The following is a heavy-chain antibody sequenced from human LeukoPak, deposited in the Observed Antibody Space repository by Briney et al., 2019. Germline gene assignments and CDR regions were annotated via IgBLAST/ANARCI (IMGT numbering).Heavy chain of an antibody. Sequence: GGSLRLSCAASGFTFSSYGMHWVRQAPGKGLEWVAVIWYDGSNKYYADSVKGRFTISRDNAKNSLYLQMNSLRAEDTAVYYCARLVGVTAISPLDYWGQGTLVTVSS. D-gene: IGHD2-21*02. J-gene: IGHJ4*02. V-gene: IGHV3-33*01. CDR2: IWYDGSNK. CDR1: GFTFSSYG. CDR3: ARLVGVTAISPLDY.